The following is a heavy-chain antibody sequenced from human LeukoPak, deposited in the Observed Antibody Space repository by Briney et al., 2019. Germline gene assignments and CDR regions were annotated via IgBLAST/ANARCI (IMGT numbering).Heavy chain of an antibody. V-gene: IGHV4-31*03. Sequence: SQTLSLTCTVSGGSISSGGYYWSWIRQHPGKGLEWIGYIYYSGSTYYNPSLKSRVTISVDTSKNQFSLKLSSVTAADTAVYYCARAHVKDIVVVPAATNWFDPWGQGTLVTVSS. D-gene: IGHD2-2*01. J-gene: IGHJ5*02. CDR1: GGSISSGGYY. CDR2: IYYSGST. CDR3: ARAHVKDIVVVPAATNWFDP.